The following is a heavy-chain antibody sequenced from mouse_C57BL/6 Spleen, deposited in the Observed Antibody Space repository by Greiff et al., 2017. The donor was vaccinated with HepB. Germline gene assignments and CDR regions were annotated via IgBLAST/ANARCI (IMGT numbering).Heavy chain of an antibody. Sequence: DVMLVESGGGLVKPGGSLKLSCAASGFTFSSYAISWVRQTPEKRLEWVATISDGGSYTYYPDNVKGRFTISRDNAKNNLYLQMSHLKSEDTAMYYCARDGHYDGYYVFAYWGQGTLVTVSA. D-gene: IGHD2-3*01. CDR3: ARDGHYDGYYVFAY. J-gene: IGHJ3*01. CDR1: GFTFSSYA. CDR2: ISDGGSYT. V-gene: IGHV5-4*01.